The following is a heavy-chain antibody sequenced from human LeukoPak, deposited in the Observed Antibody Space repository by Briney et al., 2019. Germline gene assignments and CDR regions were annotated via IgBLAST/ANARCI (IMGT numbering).Heavy chain of an antibody. CDR2: VSHDSGGA. V-gene: IGHV1-2*02. J-gene: IGHJ3*02. CDR1: GYTLTGYY. CDR3: ASERSGTGAFDI. Sequence: ASVKVSCKASGYTLTGYYLHWVRQAPGQGLEYMGWVSHDSGGAHSAQNFQGRVTMTRDTSVNTAYMELTRLTSDDTAVYYCASERSGTGAFDIWGQGTLVTVSS. D-gene: IGHD1-1*01.